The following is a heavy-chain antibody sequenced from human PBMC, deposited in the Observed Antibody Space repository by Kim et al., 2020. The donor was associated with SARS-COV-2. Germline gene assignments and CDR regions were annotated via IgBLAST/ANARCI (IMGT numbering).Heavy chain of an antibody. Sequence: GGSLRLSCVASGFTFSTSPMGWVRQAPGKGLEWVSRISWDGTRTYYADSVKGRVTISSDKSKNTLYLHMNSLRVEDTAVYYCAKGVINSGFDYWGQGTQVT. D-gene: IGHD1-26*01. V-gene: IGHV3-23*01. J-gene: IGHJ4*02. CDR1: GFTFSTSP. CDR3: AKGVINSGFDY. CDR2: ISWDGTRT.